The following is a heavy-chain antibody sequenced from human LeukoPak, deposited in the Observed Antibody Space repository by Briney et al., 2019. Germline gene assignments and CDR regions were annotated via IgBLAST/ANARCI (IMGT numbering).Heavy chain of an antibody. CDR1: GASINNFY. CDR3: ARHLRGVAFDAFDI. V-gene: IGHV4-39*01. J-gene: IGHJ3*02. Sequence: KPSETLSLTCTVSGASINNFYWGWIRQPPGKGLEWIGTIYYSGSTSYNPSLKSRATISVDTSKNQFSLKLSSVTAADTAVYYCARHLRGVAFDAFDIWGQGTMVTVSS. CDR2: IYYSGST. D-gene: IGHD3-10*01.